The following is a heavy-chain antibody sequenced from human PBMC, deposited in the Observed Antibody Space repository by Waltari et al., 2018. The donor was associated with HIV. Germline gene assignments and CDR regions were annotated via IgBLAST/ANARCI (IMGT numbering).Heavy chain of an antibody. CDR2: VSHSGDT. Sequence: QVQLQQWGTGLLKPSGTLSLRCALYGTSFSCYYWSWIRQSPALGLEWIGEVSHSGDTNYNPSFAGRVSISADISKNQLSLNLTSLTAADTGVYFCARGSQHHDHWGQGTPVTVSS. J-gene: IGHJ5*02. CDR1: GTSFSCYY. CDR3: ARGSQHHDH. V-gene: IGHV4-34*01.